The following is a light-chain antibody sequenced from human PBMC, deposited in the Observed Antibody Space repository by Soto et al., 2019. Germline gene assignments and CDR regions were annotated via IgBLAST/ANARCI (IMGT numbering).Light chain of an antibody. CDR1: SSDIGAHDD. CDR3: CSYTSDLTPYV. V-gene: IGLV2-14*03. Sequence: QSVLTQPASVSGSPGQSITISCTGTSSDIGAHDDVSWYQQHPGKVPKLLICGVTDRPSGISNRFSGSKSGNVASLTISGLQAEDEADYYCCSYTSDLTPYVFGTGTKVTVL. J-gene: IGLJ1*01. CDR2: GVT.